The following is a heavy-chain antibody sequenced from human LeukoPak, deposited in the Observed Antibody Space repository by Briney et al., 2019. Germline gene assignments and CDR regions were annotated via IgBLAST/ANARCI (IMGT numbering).Heavy chain of an antibody. CDR2: ISWNSGSI. Sequence: GRSLRLSCAASGFTFDDYAMHWVRQAPGKGLEWVSGISWNSGSIGYADSVKGRFTISRDNAKNPLYLQMNSLRAEDTALYYCAKDMGYSSSSGYYGMDVWGQGTTVTVSS. CDR3: AKDMGYSSSSGYYGMDV. D-gene: IGHD6-6*01. CDR1: GFTFDDYA. V-gene: IGHV3-9*01. J-gene: IGHJ6*02.